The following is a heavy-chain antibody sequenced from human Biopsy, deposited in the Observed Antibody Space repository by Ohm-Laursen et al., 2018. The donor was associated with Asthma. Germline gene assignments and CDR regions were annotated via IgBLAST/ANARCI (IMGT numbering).Heavy chain of an antibody. Sequence: SVKVSCNISGYSLTDLSMHWVRQAPGQGLEWMGGHDHEEGGTVNARRFQGRVTMTEDTSTDAAYMELSSLSSDDTAVYYCASDFPKDYVRYNFQFWGQGTLVTVSS. CDR3: ASDFPKDYVRYNFQF. CDR1: GYSLTDLS. V-gene: IGHV1-24*01. CDR2: HDHEEGGT. D-gene: IGHD4-17*01. J-gene: IGHJ4*02.